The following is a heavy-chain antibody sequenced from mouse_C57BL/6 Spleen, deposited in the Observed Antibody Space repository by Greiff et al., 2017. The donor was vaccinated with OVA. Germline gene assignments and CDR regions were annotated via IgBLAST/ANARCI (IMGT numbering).Heavy chain of an antibody. CDR1: GFTFSSYA. J-gene: IGHJ4*01. V-gene: IGHV5-4*01. CDR2: ISDGGSYT. Sequence: EVMLVESGGGLVKPGGSLKLSCAASGFTFSSYAMSWVRQTPEKRLEWVATISDGGSYTYYPDNVKGRFTISRDNAKNNLYLQMSHLKSEDTAMYYCARDLQLGRDAMDYWGQGTSVTVSS. D-gene: IGHD4-1*02. CDR3: ARDLQLGRDAMDY.